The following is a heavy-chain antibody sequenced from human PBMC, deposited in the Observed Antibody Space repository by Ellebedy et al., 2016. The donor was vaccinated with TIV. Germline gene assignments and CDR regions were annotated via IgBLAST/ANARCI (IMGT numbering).Heavy chain of an antibody. J-gene: IGHJ4*02. CDR1: GFTVSSNY. V-gene: IGHV3-66*01. D-gene: IGHD2-21*02. Sequence: GESLKISCAASGFTVSSNYMSWVRQAPGKGLEWVSIIYSGGSTYYADSVKGRFTISRDNSKNTLSLQMNNLGAEDTAVYYCARDRHVERGDCLDYWGQGTLVTVSS. CDR2: IYSGGST. CDR3: ARDRHVERGDCLDY.